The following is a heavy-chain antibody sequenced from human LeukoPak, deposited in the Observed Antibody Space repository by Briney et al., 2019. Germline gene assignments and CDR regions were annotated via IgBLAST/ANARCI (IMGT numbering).Heavy chain of an antibody. J-gene: IGHJ4*02. V-gene: IGHV3-23*01. CDR3: AKEIWPTVTTPGHTHFDY. CDR2: ISGSGDNT. D-gene: IGHD4-17*01. CDR1: GFTFSNYA. Sequence: GGSLRLSCAASGFTFSNYAMSWVRQAPGKGLEWVSAISGSGDNTYYADSVKGRFTISRDNSKNTLCLQMNSLRAEDTAVYYCAKEIWPTVTTPGHTHFDYWGQGTLVTVSS.